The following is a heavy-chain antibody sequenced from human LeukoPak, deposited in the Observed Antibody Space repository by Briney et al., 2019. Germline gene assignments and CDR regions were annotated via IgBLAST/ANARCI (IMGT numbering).Heavy chain of an antibody. CDR3: GRAMGYYDSSGYYYEFFDY. V-gene: IGHV3-48*03. D-gene: IGHD3-22*01. CDR2: ISSSGSTI. Sequence: GGSLRLSCAASGFTFSSYEMNWVRQAPGKGLEWVSYISSSGSTIYYADSVKGRFTISRDNAKNSLYLQMNSLRAEDTAVYYCGRAMGYYDSSGYYYEFFDYWGQGTLVTVSS. CDR1: GFTFSSYE. J-gene: IGHJ4*02.